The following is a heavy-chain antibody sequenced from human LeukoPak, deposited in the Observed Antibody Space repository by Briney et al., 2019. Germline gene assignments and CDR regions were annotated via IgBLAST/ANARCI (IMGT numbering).Heavy chain of an antibody. D-gene: IGHD3-3*01. J-gene: IGHJ5*02. V-gene: IGHV3-48*01. Sequence: GGSLRLSCAASGFTFSSYSMNWVRQAPGKGLEWVSYISSSRSTIYYADSVKGRFTISRDNAKNSLYLQMNSLRAEDTAVYYCASVPFWSGTSEFDPWGQGTLVTVSS. CDR3: ASVPFWSGTSEFDP. CDR1: GFTFSSYS. CDR2: ISSSRSTI.